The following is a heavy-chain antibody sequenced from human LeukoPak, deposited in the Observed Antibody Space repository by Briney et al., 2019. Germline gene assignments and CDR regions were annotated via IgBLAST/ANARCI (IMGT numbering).Heavy chain of an antibody. CDR1: GGSISSGGYY. D-gene: IGHD3-3*01. Sequence: SETLSLTCTVSGGSISSGGYYWSWIRQHPGTGLEWIGYIYYSGSTYYNPSLKSRVTISVDTSKNQFSLKLSSVTAADTAVYYCARDRAGYDRRFDPWGQGTLVTVSS. CDR2: IYYSGST. CDR3: ARDRAGYDRRFDP. V-gene: IGHV4-31*03. J-gene: IGHJ5*02.